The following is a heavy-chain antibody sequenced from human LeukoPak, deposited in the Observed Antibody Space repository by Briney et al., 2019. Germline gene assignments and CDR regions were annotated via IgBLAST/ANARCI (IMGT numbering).Heavy chain of an antibody. CDR1: GFTFSKAW. Sequence: NPGGSLRLSCAASGFTFSKAWMSCVRQAPGKGREWGGRIISKTDGGTTNYAAPVNGRFAISRDDSKNMLYLQMNGLKTEDTAVYYCTTAGTTTTRFVDYWGQGTLVTVSS. CDR3: TTAGTTTTRFVDY. CDR2: IISKTDGGTT. D-gene: IGHD1-26*01. V-gene: IGHV3-15*01. J-gene: IGHJ4*02.